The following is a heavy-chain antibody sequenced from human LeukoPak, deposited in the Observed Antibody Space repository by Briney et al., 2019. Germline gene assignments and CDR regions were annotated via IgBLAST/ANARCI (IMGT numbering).Heavy chain of an antibody. CDR1: GFTFSSHW. D-gene: IGHD4-17*01. CDR3: ARGPNYGARVDFLDS. V-gene: IGHV3-7*01. CDR2: IRQGGDER. Sequence: GSLRLSCAASGFTFSSHWMTWVRRAPGKGLEWVAGIRQGGDERYYADSVKGRFTVSRDNAKNSLYLQMNSLSADDTAVYFCARGPNYGARVDFLDSWGRGTKVTVSS. J-gene: IGHJ4*02.